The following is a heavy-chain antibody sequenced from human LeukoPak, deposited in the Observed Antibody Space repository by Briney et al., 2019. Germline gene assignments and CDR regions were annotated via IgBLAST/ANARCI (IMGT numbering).Heavy chain of an antibody. CDR3: AKQLGYCSDGSCYFPY. CDR1: GFTFSSSA. Sequence: GGSLRLSCAASGFTFSSSAMSWVRQAPGKGLEWVSAISNNGGYTYYADSVQGRFTIPRANSKSTLCLQMNSLRAEDTAVYYCAKQLGYCSDGSCYFPYWGQGTLVTVSS. V-gene: IGHV3-23*01. CDR2: ISNNGGYT. D-gene: IGHD2-15*01. J-gene: IGHJ4*02.